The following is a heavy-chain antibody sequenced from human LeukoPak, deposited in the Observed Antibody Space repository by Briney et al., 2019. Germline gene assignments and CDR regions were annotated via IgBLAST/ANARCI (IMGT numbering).Heavy chain of an antibody. Sequence: ASVKVSCKASGYTFTSYAMHWVRQAPGQRLEWMGWINAGNGNTKYSQKFQGRVTITRDTSASTAYMELSSLRSEDTAVYSCARGGATNRYYFDYWGQGTLVTVSS. V-gene: IGHV1-3*01. D-gene: IGHD4/OR15-4a*01. CDR3: ARGGATNRYYFDY. CDR1: GYTFTSYA. J-gene: IGHJ4*02. CDR2: INAGNGNT.